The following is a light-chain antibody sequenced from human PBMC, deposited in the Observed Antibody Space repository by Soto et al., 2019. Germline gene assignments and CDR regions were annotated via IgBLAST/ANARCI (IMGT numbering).Light chain of an antibody. CDR3: QQYNNWPLT. CDR1: QSVSSN. J-gene: IGKJ4*01. CDR2: SAS. Sequence: EIVMTQSPATLSVSPGEGATLSCRASQSVSSNLAWYQQQPGQAPRLLIYSASTRDTGIPARFGGSGSGTEFTLTISSLQSEDFAVYYCQQYNNWPLTFGGGTEVEIK. V-gene: IGKV3-15*01.